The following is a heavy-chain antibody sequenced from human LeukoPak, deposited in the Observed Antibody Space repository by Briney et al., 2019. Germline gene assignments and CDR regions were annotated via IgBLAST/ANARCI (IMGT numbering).Heavy chain of an antibody. J-gene: IGHJ4*02. V-gene: IGHV1-69*01. Sequence: SVKVSCTASGGTFSSYAISWVRQAPGQGLEWMGGIIPIFGTANYAQKFQGRVTITADESTSTAYMELSRLRSEDTAVYYCASGQYYYDSSGYYYWGQGTLVTVSS. CDR2: IIPIFGTA. CDR1: GGTFSSYA. CDR3: ASGQYYYDSSGYYY. D-gene: IGHD3-22*01.